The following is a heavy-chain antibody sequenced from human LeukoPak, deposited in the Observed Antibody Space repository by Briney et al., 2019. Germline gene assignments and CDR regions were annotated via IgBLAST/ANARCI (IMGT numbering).Heavy chain of an antibody. Sequence: GRSLRLSCAASGFTFSSYAMHWVRQAPGKGLEWVAVISYDGSNKYYADSVKGRFTISRDNSKNMLYLQMNSLRAEDTAVYYCAREEADYVWGSYRYILDYWGQGTLVTVSS. J-gene: IGHJ4*02. D-gene: IGHD3-16*02. CDR3: AREEADYVWGSYRYILDY. CDR2: ISYDGSNK. V-gene: IGHV3-30*04. CDR1: GFTFSSYA.